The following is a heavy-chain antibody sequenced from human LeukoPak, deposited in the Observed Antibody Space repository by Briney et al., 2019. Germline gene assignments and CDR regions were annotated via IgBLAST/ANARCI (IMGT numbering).Heavy chain of an antibody. CDR1: GDSVSSNSAA. CDR3: ARDTSVRSGWYGVCWFNY. V-gene: IGHV6-1*01. Sequence: SQTLSLTCAISGDSVSSNSAAWNWIRQSPSRGLEWLGRTYYRSKWYNDYAVSVKSRITINPDTSKNQFSLQLSSVTPEDTAVYYCARDTSVRSGWYGVCWFNYWGQGTLVTVSS. J-gene: IGHJ4*02. CDR2: TYYRSKWYN. D-gene: IGHD6-19*01.